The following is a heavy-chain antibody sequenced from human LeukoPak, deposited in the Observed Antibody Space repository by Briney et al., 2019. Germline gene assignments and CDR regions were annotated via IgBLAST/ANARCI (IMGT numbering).Heavy chain of an antibody. CDR1: GGSISSYY. J-gene: IGHJ3*02. CDR2: IYYSGST. CDR3: ARDRLRYSSSPDAFDI. Sequence: SEXLSLTCTVSGGSISSYYWSWIRQPPGKGLEWIGYIYYSGSTNYNPSLTSRVTISVDTSKNQFSLKLSSVTAADTAVYYCARDRLRYSSSPDAFDIWGQGTMVTVSS. V-gene: IGHV4-59*01. D-gene: IGHD6-6*01.